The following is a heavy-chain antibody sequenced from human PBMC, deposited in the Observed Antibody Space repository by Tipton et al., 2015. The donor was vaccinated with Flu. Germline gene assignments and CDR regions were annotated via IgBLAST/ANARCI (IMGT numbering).Heavy chain of an antibody. CDR1: GFTFSSYG. J-gene: IGHJ6*02. V-gene: IGHV3-30*18. D-gene: IGHD1-26*01. CDR2: ISYDGSNK. CDR3: AKGVGQTWELLSYYYYGMDV. Sequence: SLRLSCAASGFTFSSYGMHWVRQAPGKGLEWVAVISYDGSNKYYADSVKGRFTISRDNSKNTLYLQMNSLRAEDTAVYYCAKGVGQTWELLSYYYYGMDVWGQGTTVTVSS.